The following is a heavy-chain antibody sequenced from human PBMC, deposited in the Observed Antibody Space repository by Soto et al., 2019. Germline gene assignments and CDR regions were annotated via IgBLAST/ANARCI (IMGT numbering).Heavy chain of an antibody. D-gene: IGHD6-19*01. CDR3: AAGDLGSRGWYGDYYYGMDV. CDR2: IVVGSGNT. CDR1: GFTFTSSA. J-gene: IGHJ6*02. V-gene: IGHV1-58*01. Sequence: SVKVSCKASGFTFTSSAVQWVRQARGQRLEWTGWIVVGSGNTNYAQKFQERVTITRDMSTSTAYMELSSLRSEDTAVYYCAAGDLGSRGWYGDYYYGMDVWGQGTTVTVSS.